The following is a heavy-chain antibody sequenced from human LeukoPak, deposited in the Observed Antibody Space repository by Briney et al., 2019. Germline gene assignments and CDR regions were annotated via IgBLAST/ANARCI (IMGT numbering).Heavy chain of an antibody. CDR3: VRAGGAWSTTHYYYYMDV. CDR1: GYAFRGYP. J-gene: IGHJ6*03. Sequence: GGTLRLSCAASGYAFRGYPMYWVRQAPGKGLDWVAFISYEEGDELYADSVKGRFTISRDDSKSTLYLQMNSLRPKDTAIFYCVRAGGAWSTTHYYYYMDVWGKGTTVTVSS. CDR2: ISYEEGDE. D-gene: IGHD1-1*01. V-gene: IGHV3-30*07.